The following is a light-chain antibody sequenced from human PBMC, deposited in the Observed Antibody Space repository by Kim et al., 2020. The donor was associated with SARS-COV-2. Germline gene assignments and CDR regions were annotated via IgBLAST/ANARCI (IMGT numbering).Light chain of an antibody. CDR1: SSNIGSNT. J-gene: IGLJ1*01. CDR2: SNN. V-gene: IGLV1-44*01. Sequence: VLTQPPSASGTPGQRVTISCSGSSSNIGSNTVNWYQQLPGTAPKLLIYSNNRRPSGVPDRFSGSKSGTSASLAISGLKSEDEADYYCATWDDSLNGHVFGTGTKVTVL. CDR3: ATWDDSLNGHV.